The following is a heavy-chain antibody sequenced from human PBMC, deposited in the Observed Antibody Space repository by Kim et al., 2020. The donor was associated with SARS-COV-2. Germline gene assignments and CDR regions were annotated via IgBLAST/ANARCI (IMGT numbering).Heavy chain of an antibody. V-gene: IGHV4-38-2*02. J-gene: IGHJ4*02. CDR1: GYSISSGYY. D-gene: IGHD3-10*01. CDR2: IYHSGST. CDR3: ARSYPGFGEYYFDY. Sequence: SETLSLTCTVSGYSISSGYYWGWIRQPPGKGLEWIGSIYHSGSTYYNPSLKSRVTISVDTSKNQFSLKLSSVTAADTAVYYCARSYPGFGEYYFDYWGQGTLVTVSS.